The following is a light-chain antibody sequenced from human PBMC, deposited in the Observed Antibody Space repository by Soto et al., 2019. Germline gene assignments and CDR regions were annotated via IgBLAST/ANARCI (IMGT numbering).Light chain of an antibody. V-gene: IGLV2-14*01. Sequence: QSALTQPASVSGSPGQSITISCTGTSSDVGGYNYVCWNQQHPGKAPKLIIYDVSNRPSGVSNRFSASKSGNTAALSISGLEAEDEADYYGSSYTSSSTVVFGGGTKVTVL. CDR2: DVS. J-gene: IGLJ3*02. CDR1: SSDVGGYNY. CDR3: SSYTSSSTVV.